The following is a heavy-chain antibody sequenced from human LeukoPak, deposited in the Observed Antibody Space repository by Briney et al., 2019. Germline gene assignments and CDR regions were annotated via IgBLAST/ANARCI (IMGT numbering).Heavy chain of an antibody. CDR2: INAGNGNT. Sequence: GGSLRLSCAASGFTFTSYAMHWVRQAPGQRLEWMGWINAGNGNTKYSQKFQGRVTITRDTSASTAYMELSSLRSEDTAVYYCARDQEYYDFWSGYYTGPLSGMDVWGQGTTVTVSS. CDR1: GFTFTSYA. J-gene: IGHJ6*02. CDR3: ARDQEYYDFWSGYYTGPLSGMDV. V-gene: IGHV1-3*01. D-gene: IGHD3-3*01.